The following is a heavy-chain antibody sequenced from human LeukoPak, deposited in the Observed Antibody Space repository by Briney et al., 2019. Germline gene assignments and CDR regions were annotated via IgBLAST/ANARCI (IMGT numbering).Heavy chain of an antibody. CDR3: AREGSTRPYYYYYYGMDV. V-gene: IGHV4-61*01. D-gene: IGHD5-24*01. CDR2: IYYSGST. CDR1: GGSVSSGSYY. Sequence: SETLSLTCTVSGGSVSSGSYYWSWIRQPPGKGLEWIGYIYYSGSTNYNPSLKSRVTISVDTSKSQFSLKLSSVTAADTAGYYCAREGSTRPYYYYYYGMDVWGQGTTVTVPS. J-gene: IGHJ6*02.